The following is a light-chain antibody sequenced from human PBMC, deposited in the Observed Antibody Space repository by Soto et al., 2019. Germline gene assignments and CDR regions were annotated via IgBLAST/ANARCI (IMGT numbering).Light chain of an antibody. CDR3: QQYENAPPYT. J-gene: IGKJ2*01. CDR2: GAS. CDR1: QSVSSSY. V-gene: IGKV3-20*01. Sequence: EIVLTQSPGTLSLSPGERATLSCRSSQSVSSSYLSWYQQKPGQAPRLLIYGASTRATGIPARFSGGGSGTDFTLTINRLEPEDFAIYYCQQYENAPPYTFGQGTKVDIK.